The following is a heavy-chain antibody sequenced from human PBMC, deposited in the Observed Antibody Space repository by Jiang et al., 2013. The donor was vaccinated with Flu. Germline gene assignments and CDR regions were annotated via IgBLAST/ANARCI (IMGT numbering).Heavy chain of an antibody. CDR2: IYLQWEH. J-gene: IGHJ4*02. CDR3: ARQGVVVINPLFDY. CDR1: GGSISSYY. Sequence: LLKPSETLSLTCTVSGGSISSYYWSWIRQPPGKGLEWIGYIYLQWEHQLXPSLKSRVTISVDTSKNQFSLKLSSVTAADTAVYYCARQGVVVINPLFDYWGQGTLVTVSS. D-gene: IGHD3-22*01. V-gene: IGHV4-59*08.